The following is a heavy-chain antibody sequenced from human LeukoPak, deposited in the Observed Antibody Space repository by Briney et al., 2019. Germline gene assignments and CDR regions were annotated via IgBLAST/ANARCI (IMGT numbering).Heavy chain of an antibody. Sequence: GGSLRLSCAASGFTFSSYGMHWVRQAPGKGLEWVAFIRYDGSNKYYADSVKGRFTISRDNSKNTLYLQMNSLRAEDTAVYYCAKGDWFPHWFDPWGQGTLVTVSS. V-gene: IGHV3-30*02. D-gene: IGHD3-9*01. CDR2: IRYDGSNK. CDR3: AKGDWFPHWFDP. J-gene: IGHJ5*02. CDR1: GFTFSSYG.